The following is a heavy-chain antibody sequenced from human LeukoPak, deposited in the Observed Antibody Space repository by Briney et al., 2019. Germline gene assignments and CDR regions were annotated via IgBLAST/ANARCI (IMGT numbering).Heavy chain of an antibody. V-gene: IGHV4-4*07. J-gene: IGHJ3*02. D-gene: IGHD6-13*01. CDR2: IYTSGST. Sequence: SETLSLSCTVSGGSISSYYWSWIRQPAGKGLEWIGRIYTSGSTNYNPSLKSRVTMSVDTSKNQFSLKLSSVTAADTAVYYCASDSSWYGGVMAFDIWGQGTMVTVSS. CDR3: ASDSSWYGGVMAFDI. CDR1: GGSISSYY.